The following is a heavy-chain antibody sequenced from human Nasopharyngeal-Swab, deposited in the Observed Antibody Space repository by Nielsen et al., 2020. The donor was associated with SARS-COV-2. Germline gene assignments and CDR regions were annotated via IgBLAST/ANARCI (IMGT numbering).Heavy chain of an antibody. J-gene: IGHJ3*02. Sequence: GESLKISCAASGFTFSRRCMAWVRQAPGKGLEGVANINQDGSQKYYVDSVKGRFTISRDNSENSLYLQMDSLRADDTAVYYCAREPEYSALDIWGQGTMVTVSS. CDR1: GFTFSRRC. CDR3: AREPEYSALDI. CDR2: INQDGSQK. V-gene: IGHV3-7*01. D-gene: IGHD1-14*01.